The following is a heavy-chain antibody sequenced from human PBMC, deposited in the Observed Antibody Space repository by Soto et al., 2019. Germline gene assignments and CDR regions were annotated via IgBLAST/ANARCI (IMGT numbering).Heavy chain of an antibody. V-gene: IGHV3-7*03. CDR3: AAYCYTMTCTHFHGYS. CDR2: IKQDESDK. Sequence: GGSLRLSCAVSGFRFRDYWMSWVRQAPGKGLEWVANIKQDESDKYYVDSVKGRFTISRDNAKDALYLQMNSLRVEDTAVYYCAAYCYTMTCTHFHGYSWGQGTQVTVSS. CDR1: GFRFRDYW. D-gene: IGHD3-16*02. J-gene: IGHJ5*02.